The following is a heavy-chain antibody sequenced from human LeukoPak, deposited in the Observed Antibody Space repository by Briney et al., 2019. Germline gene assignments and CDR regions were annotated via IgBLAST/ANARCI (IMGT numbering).Heavy chain of an antibody. CDR2: TSAYNGNT. D-gene: IGHD4-17*01. J-gene: IGHJ5*02. CDR1: GYTFTSYR. V-gene: IGHV1-18*01. Sequence: ASAKASCTASGYTFTSYRIRWVRHPPGQGLEWMGWTSAYNGNTNYPQKLQGRVTMPTATSTSTAYMELRSLRSDDTAVYYCARDRAGDYVWFDPWGQGTLVTASS. CDR3: ARDRAGDYVWFDP.